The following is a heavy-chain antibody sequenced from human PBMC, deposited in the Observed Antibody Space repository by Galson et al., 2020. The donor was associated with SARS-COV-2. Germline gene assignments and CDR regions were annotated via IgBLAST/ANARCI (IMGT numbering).Heavy chain of an antibody. Sequence: ETSETLSLTCTVSGGSITSGDFCWRWIRQPPGKGLEWIGYIYCHGRTYYNPSLRSRVTSSVDTSKNQFSLTLSSVTAADMAVYYCARVVDPSGRASGDGYWGEGTLVTVSS. CDR3: ARVVDPSGRASGDGY. CDR1: GGSITSGDFC. J-gene: IGHJ4*02. V-gene: IGHV4-30-4*01. D-gene: IGHD3-22*01. CDR2: IYCHGRT.